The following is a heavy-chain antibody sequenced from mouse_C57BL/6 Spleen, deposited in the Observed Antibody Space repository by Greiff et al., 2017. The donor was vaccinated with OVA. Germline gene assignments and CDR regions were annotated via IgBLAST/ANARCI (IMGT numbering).Heavy chain of an antibody. V-gene: IGHV1-69*01. Sequence: QVQLKQPGAELVMPGASVKLSCKASGYTFTSYWMHWVKQRPGQGLEWIGEIDPSDSYTNYNQKFKGKSTLTVDKSSSTAYMQLSSLTSEDSAVYYCARSPGSSLYYAMDYWGQGTSVTVSS. J-gene: IGHJ4*01. CDR3: ARSPGSSLYYAMDY. D-gene: IGHD1-1*01. CDR1: GYTFTSYW. CDR2: IDPSDSYT.